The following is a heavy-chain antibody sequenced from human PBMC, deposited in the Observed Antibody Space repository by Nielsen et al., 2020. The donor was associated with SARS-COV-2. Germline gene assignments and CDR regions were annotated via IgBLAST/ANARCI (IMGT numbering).Heavy chain of an antibody. CDR1: GFTFSSLA. Sequence: GGSLRLSCAASGFTFSSLAMNWVRQAPGKGLEWVSGISGNGDTSYYADSVKGRFTISRDNAQSSLYLQMNSLRVEDTAVYYCASGYCATNGCRKDYWGQGTLVTVSS. CDR2: ISGNGDTS. CDR3: ASGYCATNGCRKDY. V-gene: IGHV3-48*04. D-gene: IGHD2-8*01. J-gene: IGHJ4*02.